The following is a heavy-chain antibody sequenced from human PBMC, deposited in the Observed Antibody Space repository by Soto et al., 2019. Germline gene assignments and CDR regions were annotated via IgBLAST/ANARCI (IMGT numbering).Heavy chain of an antibody. V-gene: IGHV3-48*02. D-gene: IGHD3-3*01. CDR2: ISSSSSTI. CDR1: GFTFSSYS. CDR3: ARGPIKYYDFWSGSKQPWYFDY. J-gene: IGHJ4*02. Sequence: HPGGSLRLSCAASGFTFSSYSMNWVRQAPGKGLEWVSYISSSSSTIYYADSVKGRFTISRDNAKNSLYLQMNSLRDEDTAVYYCARGPIKYYDFWSGSKQPWYFDYWGQGTLVTVSS.